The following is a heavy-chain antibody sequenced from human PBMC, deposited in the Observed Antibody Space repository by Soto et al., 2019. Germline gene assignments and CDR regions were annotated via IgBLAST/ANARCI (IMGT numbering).Heavy chain of an antibody. CDR2: INPNSGGT. J-gene: IGHJ4*02. CDR1: GGTFSSYA. Sequence: QVQLVQSGAEVKKPGSSVKVSCKASGGTFSSYAISWVRQAPGQGLEWMGGINPNSGGTNYAQKFQGWVTMTRDTSISTAYMELSRLRSDDTAVYYCARGKFDYWGQGTLVTVSS. V-gene: IGHV1-2*04. CDR3: ARGKFDY.